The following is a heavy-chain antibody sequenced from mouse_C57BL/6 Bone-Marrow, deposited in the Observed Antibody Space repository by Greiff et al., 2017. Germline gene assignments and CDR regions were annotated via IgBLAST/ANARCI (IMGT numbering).Heavy chain of an antibody. CDR3: ARSPGPSY. CDR1: GYTFTSYW. J-gene: IGHJ2*01. D-gene: IGHD3-1*01. V-gene: IGHV1-59*01. Sequence: QVQLKQPGAELVRPGTSVKLSCKASGYTFTSYWMHWVKQRPGQGLEWIGVIDPSDSYTNYNQKFKGKATLTVDTSSSSAYMQLSSLTSEDSAVYYCARSPGPSYWGQGTTLTVSS. CDR2: IDPSDSYT.